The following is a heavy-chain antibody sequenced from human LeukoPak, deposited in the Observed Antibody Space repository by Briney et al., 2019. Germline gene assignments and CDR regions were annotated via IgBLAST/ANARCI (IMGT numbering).Heavy chain of an antibody. Sequence: GSVKVSCEASGYTFTGYYMHCVRQAPGQGLVWVGVINLSDDRAGYAQQFQGRVTVNRDTSTSTVFMERSSLRSEDTAVYSCARVAGDPFDYWGQGTLVSVSS. CDR3: ARVAGDPFDY. J-gene: IGHJ4*02. V-gene: IGHV1-46*01. CDR2: INLSDDRA. D-gene: IGHD1-26*01. CDR1: GYTFTGYY.